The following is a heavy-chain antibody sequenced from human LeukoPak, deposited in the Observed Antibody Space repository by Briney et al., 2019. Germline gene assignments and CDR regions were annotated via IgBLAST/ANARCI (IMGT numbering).Heavy chain of an antibody. Sequence: PGGSLRLSCAASGFTFSSYEMNWVRQAPGKGLEWVSYIGSSGGTIYYADSVKGRFTISRDNAGNSLYLQMSSLRAEDTAVYYCATYTHWVAGDVWGQGTTVTVSS. CDR1: GFTFSSYE. CDR3: ATYTHWVAGDV. CDR2: IGSSGGTI. J-gene: IGHJ6*02. D-gene: IGHD3-16*01. V-gene: IGHV3-48*03.